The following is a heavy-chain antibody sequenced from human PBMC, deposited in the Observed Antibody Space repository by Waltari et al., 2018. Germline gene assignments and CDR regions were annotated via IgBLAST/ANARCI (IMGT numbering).Heavy chain of an antibody. J-gene: IGHJ3*02. V-gene: IGHV4-59*01. CDR2: IYYSGST. CDR3: ARSGDYYWSTPKALI. D-gene: IGHD3-3*01. Sequence: QVQLQESGPGLVKPSETLPLTCTVPGGSISSYYWIRIRHPPGNGLEWIGYIYYSGSTNYNPSLKSRVTISVDTSKNQFSLKLSSVTAADTAVYYCARSGDYYWSTPKALIWGQGTMVTVSS. CDR1: GGSISSYY.